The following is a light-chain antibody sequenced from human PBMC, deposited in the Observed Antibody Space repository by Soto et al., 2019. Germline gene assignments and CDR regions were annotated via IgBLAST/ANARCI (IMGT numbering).Light chain of an antibody. J-gene: IGLJ1*01. CDR3: TSYTGDDFTFV. Sequence: QSALTQPPSASGSLGQSVTISCTGTSSDIGTCDYVSWYQQHPGRAPKLIIFEVSKRPLGVPDRFSGSKSGNTASLIVSGLQPDDEAEYHCTSYTGDDFTFVFGTGTKVTVL. V-gene: IGLV2-8*01. CDR2: EVS. CDR1: SSDIGTCDY.